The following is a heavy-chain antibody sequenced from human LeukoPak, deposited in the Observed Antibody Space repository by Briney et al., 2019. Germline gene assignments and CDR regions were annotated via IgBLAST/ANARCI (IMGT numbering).Heavy chain of an antibody. CDR1: GYTFTGYY. V-gene: IGHV1-2*02. Sequence: EASVKVSCKASGYTFTGYYMHWVRQAPGQGLEWMGWINPNSGGTNYAQKFQGRVTMTRDTSISTAYMELSRLRSDDTAVYYWARGFVVVPAAMSYWGQGTLVTVSS. CDR3: ARGFVVVPAAMSY. J-gene: IGHJ4*02. CDR2: INPNSGGT. D-gene: IGHD2-2*01.